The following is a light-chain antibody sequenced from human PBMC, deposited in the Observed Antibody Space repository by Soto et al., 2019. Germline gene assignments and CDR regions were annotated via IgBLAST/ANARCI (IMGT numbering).Light chain of an antibody. Sequence: EIVLTQSPATLSLSPGERATLSCRASQSVSSYLAWYQQQPGQAPRLLIYDASNRATGIPARFSGSGSGTAFTLTIRSVEPEDFAVYYCQQRSNWTTFGGGTKVEIK. CDR2: DAS. V-gene: IGKV3-11*01. CDR1: QSVSSY. J-gene: IGKJ4*01. CDR3: QQRSNWTT.